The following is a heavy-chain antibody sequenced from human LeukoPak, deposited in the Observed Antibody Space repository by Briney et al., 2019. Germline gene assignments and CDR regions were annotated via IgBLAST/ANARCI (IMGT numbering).Heavy chain of an antibody. J-gene: IGHJ4*02. V-gene: IGHV4-38-2*01. CDR3: ARHGLSLPDDY. CDR1: GYSISSGYY. D-gene: IGHD3/OR15-3a*01. Sequence: SETLSLTCAVSGYSISSGYYWGRIRQPPGKGLEWIGSIYHSGSTYYNPSLKSRVTISVDTSKNQFSLKLSSVTAADTAVYYCARHGLSLPDDYWGQGTLVTVSS. CDR2: IYHSGST.